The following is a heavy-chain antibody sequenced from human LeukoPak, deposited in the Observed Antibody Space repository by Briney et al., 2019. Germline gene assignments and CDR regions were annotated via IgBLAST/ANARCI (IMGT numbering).Heavy chain of an antibody. CDR3: AREYHWNDY. J-gene: IGHJ4*02. D-gene: IGHD1-1*01. Sequence: GGSLRLSCAASGFTFSSYSMNWVRQAPGKGLEWFSSISSSSSYISYAASVKGHFPISRDTAKNSLYLQMNSLRAEDTAVYYCAREYHWNDYWGQGTLVTVSS. V-gene: IGHV3-21*01. CDR2: ISSSSSYI. CDR1: GFTFSSYS.